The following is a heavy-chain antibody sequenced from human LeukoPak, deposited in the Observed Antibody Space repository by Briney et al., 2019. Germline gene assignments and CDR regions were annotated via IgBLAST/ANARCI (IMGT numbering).Heavy chain of an antibody. Sequence: PGGSLRLSCAASGFTFSDYYMSWIRQAPGKGLEWIGYIYYSGSTNYNPSLKSRVTISVDTSKNQFSLKLSSVTAADTAVYYCARVDIEVATIHYYYYMDVWGKGTTVTISS. CDR1: GFTFSDYY. CDR2: IYYSGST. J-gene: IGHJ6*03. V-gene: IGHV4-59*01. D-gene: IGHD5-24*01. CDR3: ARVDIEVATIHYYYYMDV.